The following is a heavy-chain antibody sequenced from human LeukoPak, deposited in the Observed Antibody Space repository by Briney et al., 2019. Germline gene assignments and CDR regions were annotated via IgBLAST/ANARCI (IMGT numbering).Heavy chain of an antibody. D-gene: IGHD1-14*01. Sequence: ASVKVSCKTSGYPFTTYEINWVRQAARQGIEWMGWVHPNTGNTAYAQRFQGRVTMTRDTSISTAYMELSSLTSNDTAVYFCGRGPRNDPWGQGTLVTVSS. CDR3: GRGPRNDP. CDR1: GYPFTTYE. V-gene: IGHV1-8*01. CDR2: VHPNTGNT. J-gene: IGHJ5*02.